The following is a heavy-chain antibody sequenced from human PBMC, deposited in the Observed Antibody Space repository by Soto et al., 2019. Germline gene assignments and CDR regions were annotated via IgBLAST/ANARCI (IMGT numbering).Heavy chain of an antibody. Sequence: SDTLSLTCTVSGRTLNINSDFLYLAWIRQPPGKGLEWIGSIDNGGNTHYNAPLKSRVIISADTSKNQFSLSLNSVTAADTAVYYCVKRSLLMAPTWGQGIQVTVSS. CDR2: IDNGGNT. CDR3: VKRSLLMAPT. D-gene: IGHD1-26*01. J-gene: IGHJ4*02. V-gene: IGHV4-39*01. CDR1: GRTLNINSDFLY.